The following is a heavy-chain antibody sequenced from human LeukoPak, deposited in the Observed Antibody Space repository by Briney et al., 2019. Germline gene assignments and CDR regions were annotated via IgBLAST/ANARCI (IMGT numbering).Heavy chain of an antibody. CDR1: GYTFTGYY. J-gene: IGHJ6*03. D-gene: IGHD6-6*01. Sequence: ASVKVSCKASGYTFTGYYMHWVRQAPGQGLEWMGWINPNSGGTNYAQKFQGRVTMTRDTSISTAYMELSRLRSDDTAVYYCARVPAARPNYYYYYMDVWGKGTTVTVSS. CDR3: ARVPAARPNYYYYYMDV. CDR2: INPNSGGT. V-gene: IGHV1-2*02.